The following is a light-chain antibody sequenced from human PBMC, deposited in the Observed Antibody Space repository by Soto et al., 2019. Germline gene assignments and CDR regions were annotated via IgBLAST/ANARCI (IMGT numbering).Light chain of an antibody. CDR1: SSNIGAGYD. CDR2: GNS. V-gene: IGLV1-40*01. CDR3: QTYDSSMSVVV. J-gene: IGLJ2*01. Sequence: QSVLTQPPSVSGAPGQRVTISCTGSSSNIGAGYDVQWYQQLPGTDPKLLIYGNSNRHSGVPDRFSCSKSGTSASLAITGLQAEDYADYTWQTYDSSMSVVVFGGGTKLTV.